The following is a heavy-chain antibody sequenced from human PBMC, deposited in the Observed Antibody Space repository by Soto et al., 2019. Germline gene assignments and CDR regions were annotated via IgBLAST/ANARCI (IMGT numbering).Heavy chain of an antibody. D-gene: IGHD6-19*01. CDR3: ARAPWYSSRLFDY. J-gene: IGHJ4*02. CDR1: GFTFSDYY. CDR2: ISSSGGTI. Sequence: PGGSLRLSCAASGFTFSDYYMSWIRQAPGKGLEWVSYISSSGGTIYYADSVKGRFTISRDNAKNSLYLQMNSLRAEDTAVYYCARAPWYSSRLFDYWGQGTLVTVSS. V-gene: IGHV3-11*01.